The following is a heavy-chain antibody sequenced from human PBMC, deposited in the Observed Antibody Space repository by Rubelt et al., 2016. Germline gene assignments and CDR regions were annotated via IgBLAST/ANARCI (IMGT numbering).Heavy chain of an antibody. V-gene: IGHV4-34*10. J-gene: IGHJ6*03. CDR1: GGSFSGYY. CDR2: INHGGST. D-gene: IGHD1-1*01. Sequence: QVQLQESGPGLLKPSETLSLTCVVNGGSFSGYYWSWIRQPPGRGLEWIGAINHGGSTHYTPPLKSRVTLSVDASQNHSSLQLSSVTAADTAVYYCARSTWMGSYYYMDVWGLGTTVTVSS. CDR3: ARSTWMGSYYYMDV.